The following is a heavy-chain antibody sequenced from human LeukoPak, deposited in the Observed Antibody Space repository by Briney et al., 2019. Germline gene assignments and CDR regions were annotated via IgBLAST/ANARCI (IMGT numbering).Heavy chain of an antibody. CDR2: IYYEGRT. D-gene: IGHD1-14*01. V-gene: IGHV4-39*01. CDR1: GGSISSSGYY. J-gene: IGHJ4*02. Sequence: PSDTLSLTCTVSGGSISSSGYYWGWIRQPPGKGLEWIASIYYEGRTLYNPSLKSRVTISIDTSASQFSLRPTSMTAPDTAVYYCARLGLKTTGTIYWGQGILVTVSS. CDR3: ARLGLKTTGTIY.